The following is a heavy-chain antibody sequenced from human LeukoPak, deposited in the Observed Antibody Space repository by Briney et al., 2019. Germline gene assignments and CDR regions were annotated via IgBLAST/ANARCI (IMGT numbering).Heavy chain of an antibody. Sequence: GGSLRLSCAASGFTLSSYSMKWVRQASGKGLEWVSSISSSSSYIYYADSVKGRFTISRDNAKNSLYLQMNSLRAEDTAVYYCARDHLYYYYMDVWGKGTTVTVSS. CDR1: GFTLSSYS. CDR3: ARDHLYYYYMDV. V-gene: IGHV3-21*01. CDR2: ISSSSSYI. J-gene: IGHJ6*03.